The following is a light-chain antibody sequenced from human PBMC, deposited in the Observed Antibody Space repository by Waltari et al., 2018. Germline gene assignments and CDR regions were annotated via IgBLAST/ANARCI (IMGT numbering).Light chain of an antibody. CDR3: QQYYTFSVT. J-gene: IGKJ5*01. CDR1: QSINIW. V-gene: IGKV1-5*03. Sequence: DIQMTQSPSTLSASVGDRVTITCLASQSINIWLAWYQQKPGKAPKLLIDKASNLASGFPSRFSCSGSGTEFTLTINSLQPDDFATYYCQQYYTFSVTFGQGTRLEIK. CDR2: KAS.